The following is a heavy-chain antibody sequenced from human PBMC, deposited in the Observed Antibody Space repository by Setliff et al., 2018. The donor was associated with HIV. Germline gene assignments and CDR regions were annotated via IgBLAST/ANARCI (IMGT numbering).Heavy chain of an antibody. CDR2: MNPKSGVS. CDR1: GGTFSSYA. Sequence: ASVKVSCKASGGTFSSYAISWLRRATGQGLEWMGWMNPKSGVSGYGQKFQGRVTMTRDTSISTAYMELSSLTSEDTAVYYCARGKGVGGVIITGGLDVWGKGTTVTVSS. J-gene: IGHJ6*04. CDR3: ARGKGVGGVIITGGLDV. V-gene: IGHV1-8*02. D-gene: IGHD3-10*01.